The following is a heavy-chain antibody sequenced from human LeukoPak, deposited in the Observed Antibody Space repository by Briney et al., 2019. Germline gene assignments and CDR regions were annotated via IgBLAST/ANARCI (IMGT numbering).Heavy chain of an antibody. J-gene: IGHJ4*02. D-gene: IGHD2-15*01. CDR3: TRRHCSGGSCYSDY. CDR2: IRTKANSYAT. Sequence: GGSLRLSCAASGFTFSGSAMHWVRQASGKGLEWVGRIRTKANSYATTHAASVKGRFTISRDDSKNTAYLQMNSLKTEDTAVYYCTRRHCSGGSCYSDYWGQGTLVTVSS. CDR1: GFTFSGSA. V-gene: IGHV3-73*01.